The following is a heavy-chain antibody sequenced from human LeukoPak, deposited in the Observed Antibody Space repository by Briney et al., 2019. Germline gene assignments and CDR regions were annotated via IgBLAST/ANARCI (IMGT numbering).Heavy chain of an antibody. Sequence: GGSLRLSCAASGFTFSSYWMSWVRQAPGKGLEWVANVNQDGSEKYYVDSVKGRFAISRDNAKDSLYLQMNSLGVADTAVYYCVRAIGAYASYWGQGTLVTVSS. J-gene: IGHJ4*02. CDR2: VNQDGSEK. CDR3: VRAIGAYASY. CDR1: GFTFSSYW. D-gene: IGHD3-10*01. V-gene: IGHV3-7*01.